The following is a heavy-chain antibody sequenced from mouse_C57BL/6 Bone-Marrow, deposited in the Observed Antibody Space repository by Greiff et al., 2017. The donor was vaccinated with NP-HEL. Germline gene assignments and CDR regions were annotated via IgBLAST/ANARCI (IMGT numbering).Heavy chain of an antibody. CDR1: GYAFTNYL. D-gene: IGHD1-1*01. CDR2: INPGSGGT. J-gene: IGHJ3*01. CDR3: AREEVNYYGSSYGFAY. Sequence: VKLMESGAELVRPGTSVKVSCKASGYAFTNYLIEWVKQRPGQGLEWIGVINPGSGGTNYNEKFKGKATLTADKSSSTAYMQLSSLTSEDSAVYFCAREEVNYYGSSYGFAYWGQGTLVTVSA. V-gene: IGHV1-54*01.